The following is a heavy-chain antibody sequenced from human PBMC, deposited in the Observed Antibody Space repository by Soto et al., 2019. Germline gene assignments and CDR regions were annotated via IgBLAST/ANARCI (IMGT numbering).Heavy chain of an antibody. Sequence: EVQLVESGGGLVTPGGSLRLSCEASGFTFTNAWMNWVRQAPGQGLEWVGRIRSNSDGGTTDYAAPVKGRFSISRDDSKNTLYLQMNSLKTEYPAVYYCSTTKAGTNTFGIWGQGTMVTVSS. V-gene: IGHV3-15*07. CDR1: GFTFTNAW. D-gene: IGHD1-7*01. CDR3: STTKAGTNTFGI. CDR2: IRSNSDGGTT. J-gene: IGHJ3*02.